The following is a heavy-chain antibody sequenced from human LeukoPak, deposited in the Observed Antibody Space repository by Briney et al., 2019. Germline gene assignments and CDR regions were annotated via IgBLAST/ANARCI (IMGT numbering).Heavy chain of an antibody. CDR2: IRNDGNDK. Sequence: QAGGSLRLSCAASGFTFNKHGMHWVRQAPGKGVEWFSFIRNDGNDKYYADSVKGRFTISRDNSKNTLYLQMNSLRPEDTALYYCVRDFEWSFDTWEQGTLVTVSS. CDR1: GFTFNKHG. J-gene: IGHJ4*02. V-gene: IGHV3-30*02. D-gene: IGHD3-3*01. CDR3: VRDFEWSFDT.